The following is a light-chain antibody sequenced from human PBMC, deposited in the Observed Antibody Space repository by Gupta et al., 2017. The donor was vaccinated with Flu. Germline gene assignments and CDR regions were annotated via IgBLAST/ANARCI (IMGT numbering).Light chain of an antibody. CDR2: GNS. V-gene: IGLV1-40*01. CDR1: SSNIGADYD. Sequence: QSVLTQPPSVSGAPGQRGTISCPGGSSNIGADYDVHWYQQLPGTAPKLLIYGNSNRPSGVPDRFSGSQSGTSASLAITGLQAEDEADYYCQSYDSSLSGWVFGGGTKLTVL. CDR3: QSYDSSLSGWV. J-gene: IGLJ3*02.